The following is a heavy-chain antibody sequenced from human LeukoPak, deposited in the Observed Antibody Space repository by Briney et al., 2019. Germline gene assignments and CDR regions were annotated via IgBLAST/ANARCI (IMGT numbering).Heavy chain of an antibody. D-gene: IGHD3-22*01. CDR2: ISGSGGST. CDR3: ARDRRGWVTMIPTLGAFDI. J-gene: IGHJ3*02. V-gene: IGHV3-23*01. Sequence: TGGSLRLSCAASGFTFSSYAMSWVRQAPGKGLEWVSAISGSGGSTYYADSVKGRFTISRDNAKNSLYLQMNSLRAEDTAVYYCARDRRGWVTMIPTLGAFDIWGQGTMVTVSS. CDR1: GFTFSSYA.